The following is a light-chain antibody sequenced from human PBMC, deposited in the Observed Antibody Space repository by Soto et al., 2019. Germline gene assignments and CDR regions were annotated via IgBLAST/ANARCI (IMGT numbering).Light chain of an antibody. CDR2: GAS. CDR1: QSVSSN. Sequence: EIVMTQSPAALSVSPGERATLSCRASQSVSSNLAWYQQKPGQAPRLLIHGASTRATGIPGRFSGSGSGTEFTLTISSLQSEDFAVYYCQQYNNWPPFTFGQGTKLQIK. J-gene: IGKJ2*01. V-gene: IGKV3-15*01. CDR3: QQYNNWPPFT.